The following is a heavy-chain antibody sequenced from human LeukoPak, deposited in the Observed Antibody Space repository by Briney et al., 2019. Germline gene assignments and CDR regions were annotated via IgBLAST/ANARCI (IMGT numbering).Heavy chain of an antibody. V-gene: IGHV3-33*01. CDR3: ARDWIDRSLDY. J-gene: IGHJ4*02. Sequence: PGRSLRLSCAASGFSFSDFGIHWVRQAPGKGLEWVAVMSPHANYEYYADSVQGRFAISRDDSKNTVYLQMNSLRDGETAVYYCARDWIDRSLDYWGLGTLVTV. D-gene: IGHD2-2*03. CDR2: MSPHANYE. CDR1: GFSFSDFG.